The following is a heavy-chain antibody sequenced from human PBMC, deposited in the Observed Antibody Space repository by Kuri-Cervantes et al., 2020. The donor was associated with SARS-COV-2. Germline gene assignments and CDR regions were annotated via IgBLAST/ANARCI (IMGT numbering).Heavy chain of an antibody. CDR3: ARRSLYGMDV. Sequence: ESLKISCAVYGGSFSGYYWSWIRQPPGKGLEWIGEINHSGSTNYNPSLKSRVTISVDTSKNQFSLKLSSVTAADTAVYYCARRSLYGMDVWGQGTTVTVSS. J-gene: IGHJ6*02. V-gene: IGHV4-34*01. CDR2: INHSGST. CDR1: GGSFSGYY. D-gene: IGHD3-10*01.